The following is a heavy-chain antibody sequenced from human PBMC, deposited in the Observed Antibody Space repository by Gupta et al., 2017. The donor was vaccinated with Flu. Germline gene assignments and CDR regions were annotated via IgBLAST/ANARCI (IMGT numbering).Heavy chain of an antibody. D-gene: IGHD4-17*01. Sequence: EIQLVESGGGLVQPGGSLRLSCAASGFTFRSSYLHWVRQSPGKGLGWVSRIYPDGSSTTYAEFVKGRFTISRDNAKNTLYLQMNSLGDDDTAVYYCSTVTSGCWGQGTLVTVSS. V-gene: IGHV3-74*03. J-gene: IGHJ4*02. CDR1: GFTFRSSY. CDR2: IYPDGSST. CDR3: STVTSGC.